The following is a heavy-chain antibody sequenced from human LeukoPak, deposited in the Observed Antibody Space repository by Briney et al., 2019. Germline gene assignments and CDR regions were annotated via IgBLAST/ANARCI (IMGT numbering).Heavy chain of an antibody. CDR3: ARLGYCSGGSCYPVNGMDV. CDR1: GGSFSGYY. V-gene: IGHV4-59*08. CDR2: IYYSGST. Sequence: SETLSLTCAVYGGSFSGYYWSWIRQPPGKGLEWIGYIYYSGSTNYNPSLKSRVTISVDTSKNQFSLKLSSVTAADTAVYYCARLGYCSGGSCYPVNGMDVWGQGTTVTVSS. D-gene: IGHD2-15*01. J-gene: IGHJ6*02.